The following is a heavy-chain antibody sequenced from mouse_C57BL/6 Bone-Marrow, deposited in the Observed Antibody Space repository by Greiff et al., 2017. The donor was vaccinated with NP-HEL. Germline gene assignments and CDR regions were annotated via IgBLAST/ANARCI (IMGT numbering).Heavy chain of an antibody. CDR3: APYSTLDY. CDR1: GFDIKNTY. D-gene: IGHD2-5*01. Sequence: EVKLQESVAELVRPGASVKSSCTASGFDIKNTYMHWVKQRPEQALEWIGRIDPATGNTKYAPKCQGKATITADTSANTAYLQLSSLTSEDTAIYYCAPYSTLDYWGQGTTLTVSS. J-gene: IGHJ2*01. CDR2: IDPATGNT. V-gene: IGHV14-3*01.